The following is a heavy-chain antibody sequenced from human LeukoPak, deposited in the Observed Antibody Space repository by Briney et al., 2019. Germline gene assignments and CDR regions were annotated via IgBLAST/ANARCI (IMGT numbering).Heavy chain of an antibody. V-gene: IGHV4-34*01. D-gene: IGHD5-24*01. CDR1: GGSFSGYY. CDR2: INHSGST. CDR3: ALRGVGYNFGFVGY. Sequence: SETLSLTCAVYGGSFSGYYWSWIRQPPGKGLEWIGEINHSGSTNYNPSLKSRVTISVDTSKNQFSLKLSSVTAADTAVYYCALRGVGYNFGFVGYWGQGTLVTVSS. J-gene: IGHJ4*02.